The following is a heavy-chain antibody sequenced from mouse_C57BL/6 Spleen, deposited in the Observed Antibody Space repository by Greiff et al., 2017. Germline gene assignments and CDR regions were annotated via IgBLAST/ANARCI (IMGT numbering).Heavy chain of an antibody. CDR2: ISSGGSYT. Sequence: EVMLVESGGDLVKPGGSLKLSCAASGFTFSSYGMSWVRQTPDKRLEWVATISSGGSYTYYPDSVKGRFTISRDNAKNTLYLQMSSLKSEDTAMYYCARTAQATFDYWGQGTTLTVSS. D-gene: IGHD3-2*02. J-gene: IGHJ2*01. CDR3: ARTAQATFDY. V-gene: IGHV5-6*01. CDR1: GFTFSSYG.